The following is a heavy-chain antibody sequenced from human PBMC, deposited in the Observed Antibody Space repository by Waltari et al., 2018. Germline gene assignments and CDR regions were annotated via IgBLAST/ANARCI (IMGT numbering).Heavy chain of an antibody. V-gene: IGHV4-38-2*01. CDR2: IYHSGST. CDR1: GYSLSSGYY. CDR3: ARLPGMTTVTTKDY. D-gene: IGHD4-17*01. Sequence: QVQLQESGPGLVKPSETLSLTCAVSGYSLSSGYYWGWIRPPPGKGLEWIGSIYHSGSTYYNPSLKSRVTISVDTSKNQFSLKLSSVTAADTAVYYCARLPGMTTVTTKDYWGQGTLVTVSS. J-gene: IGHJ4*02.